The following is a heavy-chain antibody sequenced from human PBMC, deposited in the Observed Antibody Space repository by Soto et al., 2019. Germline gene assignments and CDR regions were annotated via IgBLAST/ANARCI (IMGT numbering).Heavy chain of an antibody. CDR3: ARDYSSSGYYYYYMDV. J-gene: IGHJ6*03. CDR1: GGTFSSYT. V-gene: IGHV1-69*04. D-gene: IGHD6-6*01. Sequence: SVKVSCKASGGTFSSYTISWVRQAPGQGLEWMGRIIPILGIANYAQKFQGRVTITADKSTSTAYMELSSLRSEDTAVYYCARDYSSSGYYYYYMDVWGKGTTVTVSS. CDR2: IIPILGIA.